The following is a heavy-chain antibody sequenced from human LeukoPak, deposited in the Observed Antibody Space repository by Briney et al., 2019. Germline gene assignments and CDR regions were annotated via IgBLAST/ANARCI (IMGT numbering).Heavy chain of an antibody. J-gene: IGHJ4*02. V-gene: IGHV3-30*02. CDR2: IRYDGSNK. CDR3: AKGVGSSGRIDY. Sequence: GGSLRLSCAASGFTFSSYGVHWVRQAPGKGLEWVAFIRYDGSNKYYADSVKGRFTISRDNSKNTLYLQMNSLRAEDTAVYYCAKGVGSSGRIDYWGQGTLVTVSS. D-gene: IGHD3-10*01. CDR1: GFTFSSYG.